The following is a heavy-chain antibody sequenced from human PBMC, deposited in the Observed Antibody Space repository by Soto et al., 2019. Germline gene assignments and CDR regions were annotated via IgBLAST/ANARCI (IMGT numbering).Heavy chain of an antibody. V-gene: IGHV1-18*01. Sequence: QVQLVQSGADVKKPGASVKVSCKASGYTFSDYGISWVRQAPGQGLEWMGWIRTKNGNTNFAQKFRGRVTITTDTSTSTVYLELRSLKPDDSAVYYCAREPPETPPDYWGQGTLVTVSS. CDR2: IRTKNGNT. CDR1: GYTFSDYG. CDR3: AREPPETPPDY. J-gene: IGHJ4*02.